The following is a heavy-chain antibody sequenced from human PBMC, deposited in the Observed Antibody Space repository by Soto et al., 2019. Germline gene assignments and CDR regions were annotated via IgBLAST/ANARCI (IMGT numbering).Heavy chain of an antibody. CDR3: VKGGWLDF. Sequence: EVPLLESGGGLVQPGGSLRLSCAAAGFTFSTFEMSWVRQAPGRGLEWVSFISDDSSRTYYADAVKGRFTISRDNSKHTLYLQMNSLTAEDTAVYAGVKGGWLDFWGQGTLVTVSS. V-gene: IGHV3-23*01. J-gene: IGHJ5*01. CDR2: ISDDSSRT. D-gene: IGHD3-16*01. CDR1: GFTFSTFE.